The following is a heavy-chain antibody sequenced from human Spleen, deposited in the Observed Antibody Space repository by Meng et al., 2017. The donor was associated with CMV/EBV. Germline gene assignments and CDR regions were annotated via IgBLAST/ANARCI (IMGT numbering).Heavy chain of an antibody. Sequence: ASVKVSCKTSGYDFIDYYIHWVRQAPGQGLEWMGWIAPKTGDTNYAQKFQGRVTMTRDTSMSTVYMELSSLRSEDTAVYYCTREVAGTPLGFEDYWGQGTLVTVSS. J-gene: IGHJ4*02. CDR3: TREVAGTPLGFEDY. CDR2: IAPKTGDT. D-gene: IGHD1-7*01. CDR1: GYDFIDYY. V-gene: IGHV1-2*02.